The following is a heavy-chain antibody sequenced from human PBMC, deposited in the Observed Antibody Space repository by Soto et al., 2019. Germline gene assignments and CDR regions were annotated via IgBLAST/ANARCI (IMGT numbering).Heavy chain of an antibody. V-gene: IGHV1-2*02. CDR2: INPNSGGT. Sequence: QVQLVQSGAEVQRPGASVKDSCKASGYTFIGYYMHWVRQAPGQGLEWMGWINPNSGGTKYAQEFQGRVTMTRETSISTAYMELSRLRSEDTAVYYCAKESNWNYIDYWGQGTLVSVSS. J-gene: IGHJ4*02. CDR1: GYTFIGYY. D-gene: IGHD1-20*01. CDR3: AKESNWNYIDY.